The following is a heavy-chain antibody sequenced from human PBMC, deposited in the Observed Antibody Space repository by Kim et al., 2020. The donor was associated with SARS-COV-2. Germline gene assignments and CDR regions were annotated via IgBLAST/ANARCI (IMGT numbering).Heavy chain of an antibody. CDR3: AKTYSSSGFPDDAFDI. CDR2: IWYDGSNK. CDR1: GFTFSSYG. D-gene: IGHD6-13*01. Sequence: GGSLRLSCAASGFTFSSYGMHWVRQAPGKGLEWVAVIWYDGSNKYYADSVKGRFTISRDNSKNTLYLQMNSLRAEDTAVYYCAKTYSSSGFPDDAFDIWGQGTMVTVSS. V-gene: IGHV3-33*06. J-gene: IGHJ3*02.